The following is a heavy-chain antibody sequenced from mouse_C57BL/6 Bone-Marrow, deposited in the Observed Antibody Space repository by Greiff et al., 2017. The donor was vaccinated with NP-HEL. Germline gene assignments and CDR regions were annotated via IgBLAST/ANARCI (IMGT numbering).Heavy chain of an antibody. CDR1: GFTFSSYG. D-gene: IGHD4-1*01. CDR3: ARHLGDFDY. J-gene: IGHJ2*01. Sequence: EVQVVESGGDLVKPGGSLKLSCAASGFTFSSYGMSWVRQTPDKRLEWVATISSGGSYTYYPDSVKGRFTIARDNAKNTLYLQMSSLKSEDTAMYYCARHLGDFDYWGQGTTLTVSS. CDR2: ISSGGSYT. V-gene: IGHV5-6*01.